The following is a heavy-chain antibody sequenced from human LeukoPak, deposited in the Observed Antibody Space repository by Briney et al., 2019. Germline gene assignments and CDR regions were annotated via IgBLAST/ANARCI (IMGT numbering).Heavy chain of an antibody. CDR3: ARDLTTVTTEIDY. J-gene: IGHJ4*02. Sequence: GGSLRLSCAASGFSLSSHAMSWVRQAPGKGLEWVSAISGSGGSTYYADSVKGRFTISRDNSKNTLYLQVNSLRAEDTAVYYCARDLTTVTTEIDYWGQGTLVTVSS. V-gene: IGHV3-23*01. CDR2: ISGSGGST. D-gene: IGHD4-17*01. CDR1: GFSLSSHA.